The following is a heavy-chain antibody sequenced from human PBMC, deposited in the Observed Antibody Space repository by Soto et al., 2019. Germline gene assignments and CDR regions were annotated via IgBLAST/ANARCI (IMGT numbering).Heavy chain of an antibody. CDR3: ARERKQQLERDAFDI. J-gene: IGHJ3*02. D-gene: IGHD6-13*01. CDR2: ISSSSSYI. V-gene: IGHV3-21*01. CDR1: GFTFSSYS. Sequence: GGSLRLSCAASGFTFSSYSMNWVRQAPGKGLEWVSSISSSSSYIYYADSVKGRFTISRDNAKNSLYLQMNSLRAEDTAVYYCARERKQQLERDAFDIWGQGTMVTVSS.